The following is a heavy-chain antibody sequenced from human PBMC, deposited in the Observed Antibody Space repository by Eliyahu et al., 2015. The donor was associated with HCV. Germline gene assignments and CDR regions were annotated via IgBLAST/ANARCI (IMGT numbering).Heavy chain of an antibody. J-gene: IGHJ4*02. Sequence: QVQLVESGGGVVQPGGSLRLSCAASGFTFSNHAMHWVRQAPGGGLEWVAVISYDENNEYYLDSVKGRFTISRDNPKNTVYLQMNSLRAEDAAIYYCARGYTGSCIDKWGQGTQVTVSS. CDR2: ISYDENNE. D-gene: IGHD1-26*01. CDR3: ARGYTGSCIDK. V-gene: IGHV3-30*04. CDR1: GFTFSNHA.